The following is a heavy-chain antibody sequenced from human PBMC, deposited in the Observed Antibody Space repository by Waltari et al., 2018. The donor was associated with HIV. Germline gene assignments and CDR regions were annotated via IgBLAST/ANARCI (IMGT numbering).Heavy chain of an antibody. J-gene: IGHJ4*02. CDR2: IYYSGST. CDR1: GGSISSSSYY. Sequence: QLQLQESGPGLVKPSETLSLTCTVSGGSISSSSYYWGWIRQPPGKGLEWIGSIYYSGSTYDNPSLKSRVTIAVDTSKNQFALKLSSVTAADTAVYYCARVPYYYDSSVYTVWGQGTLVTVSS. D-gene: IGHD3-22*01. V-gene: IGHV4-39*07. CDR3: ARVPYYYDSSVYTV.